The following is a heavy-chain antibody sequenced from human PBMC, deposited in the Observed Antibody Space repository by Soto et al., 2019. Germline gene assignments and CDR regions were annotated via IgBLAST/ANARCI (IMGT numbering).Heavy chain of an antibody. D-gene: IGHD6-6*01. V-gene: IGHV1-18*04. CDR1: GYTFTSYG. Sequence: QVQLVQSGAEVKKPGASVKVSCKASGYTFTSYGISWVRQAPGQGLEWMGWISAYNGNTNHAQKLQGRVTMTTDTSTSTAYMELRSLRSDDTAVYYCARDEGIAARWLGGYYGMDVWGQGTTVTVSS. CDR2: ISAYNGNT. J-gene: IGHJ6*02. CDR3: ARDEGIAARWLGGYYGMDV.